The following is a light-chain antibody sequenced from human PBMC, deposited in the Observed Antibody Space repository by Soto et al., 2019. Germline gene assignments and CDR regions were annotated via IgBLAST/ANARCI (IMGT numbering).Light chain of an antibody. Sequence: EIVLTQSPGTLSLSPGERATLPCRASESLSSNYLAWYQQRPGQSPRLLVYGASSRATGIPDRFSGSGFGTDFALTISRLEPEDSAVYYCHQYDNAPFTFGPGTKVDIK. J-gene: IGKJ3*01. V-gene: IGKV3-20*01. CDR1: ESLSSNY. CDR2: GAS. CDR3: HQYDNAPFT.